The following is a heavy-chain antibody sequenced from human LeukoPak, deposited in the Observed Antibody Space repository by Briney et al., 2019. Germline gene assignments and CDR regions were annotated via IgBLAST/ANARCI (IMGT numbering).Heavy chain of an antibody. CDR2: INSDGSST. D-gene: IGHD3-22*01. CDR1: GFTFSSYW. V-gene: IGHV3-74*01. CDR3: AKRKWRGSGYSPPFDY. Sequence: GGSLRLSCAASGFTFSSYWMHWVRQAPGKGLVWVSRINSDGSSTSYADSVKGRFTISRDNSKNTLYLQMNSLRAEDTAVYYCAKRKWRGSGYSPPFDYWGQGTLVTVSS. J-gene: IGHJ4*02.